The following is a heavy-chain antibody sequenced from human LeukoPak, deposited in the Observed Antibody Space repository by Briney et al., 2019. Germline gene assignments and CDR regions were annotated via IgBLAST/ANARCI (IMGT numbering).Heavy chain of an antibody. J-gene: IGHJ6*03. CDR1: GYSISSGYY. D-gene: IGHD3-16*01. CDR3: ARETSQKGAHYMDV. CDR2: IYYRGST. Sequence: SETLSLTCTVSGYSISSGYYWGWIRQPPGRGLEWIASIYYRGSTHYNPSLASLKSRVTISGDTSKNQFSLKLSSVTAADTAVYYCARETSQKGAHYMDVWGKGTTVTISS. V-gene: IGHV4-38-2*02.